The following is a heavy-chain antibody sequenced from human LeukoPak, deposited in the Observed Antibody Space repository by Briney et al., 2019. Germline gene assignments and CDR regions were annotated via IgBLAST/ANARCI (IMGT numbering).Heavy chain of an antibody. V-gene: IGHV3-7*03. D-gene: IGHD5-12*01. CDR1: GFTFSSYW. J-gene: IGHJ4*02. CDR3: AREGVDIVTYDY. CDR2: IKQDGSEN. Sequence: GGSLRLSCAASGFTFSSYWMSWARQAPGKGLEWVANIKQDGSENYCVDSVKGRFTISRDNAKNSLYLQMSSLRAEDTAVYYCAREGVDIVTYDYWGQGTLVTVSS.